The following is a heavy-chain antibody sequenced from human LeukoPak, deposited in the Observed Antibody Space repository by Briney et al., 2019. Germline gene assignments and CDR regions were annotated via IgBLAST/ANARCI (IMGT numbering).Heavy chain of an antibody. J-gene: IGHJ4*02. CDR1: GGSISSGGYS. Sequence: PSQTLSLTCAVSGGSISSGGYSWSWIRQPPGKGLEWIGYIYHSGSTYYNPSLKSRVTISVDRSKNQFSLKLSSVTAADTAVYYCARGYHYGDFDYWGQGTLVTVSS. CDR2: IYHSGST. D-gene: IGHD4-17*01. V-gene: IGHV4-30-2*01. CDR3: ARGYHYGDFDY.